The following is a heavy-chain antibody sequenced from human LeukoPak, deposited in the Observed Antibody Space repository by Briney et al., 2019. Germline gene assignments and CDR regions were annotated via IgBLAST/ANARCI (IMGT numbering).Heavy chain of an antibody. CDR2: ISTSGGST. CDR1: GFTFSTYA. D-gene: IGHD3-16*01. CDR3: AGGVNY. J-gene: IGHJ4*02. V-gene: IGHV3-23*01. Sequence: GGSLRLSCAASGFTFSTYAMSWVGQAPGKGLEWVSGISTSGGSTYYADSVKGRFTISRDNSKNTLYLQMNSPRAEDTAVYYCAGGVNYWGQGTLVTVSS.